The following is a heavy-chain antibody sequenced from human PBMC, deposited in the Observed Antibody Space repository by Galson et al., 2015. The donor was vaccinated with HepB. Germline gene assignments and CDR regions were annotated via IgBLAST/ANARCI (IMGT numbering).Heavy chain of an antibody. J-gene: IGHJ3*02. Sequence: QSGAEVKKPGASVKVSCKASGGTFSSYAISWVRQAPGQGLEWMGRIILILGIANYAQKFQGRVTITADKSTSTAYMELSSLRSEDTAVYYCARGSVPAAYNDAFDIWGQGTMVTVSS. D-gene: IGHD2-2*01. CDR2: IILILGIA. V-gene: IGHV1-69*04. CDR3: ARGSVPAAYNDAFDI. CDR1: GGTFSSYA.